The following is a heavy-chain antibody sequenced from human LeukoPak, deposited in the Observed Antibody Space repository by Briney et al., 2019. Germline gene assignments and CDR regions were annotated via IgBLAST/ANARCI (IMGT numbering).Heavy chain of an antibody. D-gene: IGHD3-10*01. J-gene: IGHJ4*02. Sequence: GGSLRLSCAASGFTFSSYRMNWVRQAPGEGLEWVSSISSSSSYIYYADSVKGRFTISRDNAKNSLYLQMNSLRAEDTAVYYCAGIYYGAGSFDYWGQGTLVTVSS. V-gene: IGHV3-21*01. CDR2: ISSSSSYI. CDR3: AGIYYGAGSFDY. CDR1: GFTFSSYR.